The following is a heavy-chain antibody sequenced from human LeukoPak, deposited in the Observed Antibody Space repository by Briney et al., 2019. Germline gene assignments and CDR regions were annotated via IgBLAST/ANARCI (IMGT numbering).Heavy chain of an antibody. CDR2: ISYDGSNK. J-gene: IGHJ4*02. V-gene: IGHV3-30*04. CDR3: ARGGSSWYGDY. D-gene: IGHD6-13*01. Sequence: GGSLRLSCAASGFTFSSYAMHWVRQAPGKGLEWVAVISYDGSNKYYADSVKGRFTISRDNSKNMLYLQMNSLRAEDTAVYYCARGGSSWYGDYWGQGTLVTVSS. CDR1: GFTFSSYA.